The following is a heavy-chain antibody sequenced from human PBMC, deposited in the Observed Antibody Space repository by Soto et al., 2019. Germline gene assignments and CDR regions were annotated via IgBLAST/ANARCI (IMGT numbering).Heavy chain of an antibody. CDR3: ASLRGYSGYAHGPLGY. CDR2: IYHSGSA. V-gene: IGHV4-38-2*01. D-gene: IGHD5-12*01. Sequence: KSSETLSLTCAVSGYSISSGYYWGWIRQPPGKGLEWIGSIYHSGSAYYNPSLKSRVTISVDTSKNQFSLKLSSVTAADTAVYYCASLRGYSGYAHGPLGYWGQGTLVTVSS. CDR1: GYSISSGYY. J-gene: IGHJ4*02.